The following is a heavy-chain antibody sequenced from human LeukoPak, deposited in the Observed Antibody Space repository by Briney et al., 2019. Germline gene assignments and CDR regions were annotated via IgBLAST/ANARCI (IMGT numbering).Heavy chain of an antibody. CDR1: GGSISSSSYY. Sequence: SETLSLTCTVSGGSISSSSYYWGWIRQPPGKGLEWIGSIYYSGSTYYNPSLKSRVTISVDTSKNQFSLKLSSVTAADTAVYYCARAPIVVVAAYYYYYYYGMDVWGQGTTVTVSS. D-gene: IGHD2-15*01. CDR3: ARAPIVVVAAYYYYYYYGMDV. V-gene: IGHV4-39*07. CDR2: IYYSGST. J-gene: IGHJ6*02.